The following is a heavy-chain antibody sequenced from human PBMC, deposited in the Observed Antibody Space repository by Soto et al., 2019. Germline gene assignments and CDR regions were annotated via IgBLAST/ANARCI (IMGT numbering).Heavy chain of an antibody. CDR3: ARAAYGDYGFDLDY. D-gene: IGHD4-17*01. CDR2: ISYDGSNK. CDR1: GFTFSSYA. V-gene: IGHV3-30-3*01. Sequence: QVQLVESGGGVVQPGRSLRLSCAASGFTFSSYARHWVRQAPGKGLEWVAVISYDGSNKYYADSVKGRFTISRDNSKNTLYLQMNSLRAEDTAVYYCARAAYGDYGFDLDYWGQGTLVTVSS. J-gene: IGHJ4*02.